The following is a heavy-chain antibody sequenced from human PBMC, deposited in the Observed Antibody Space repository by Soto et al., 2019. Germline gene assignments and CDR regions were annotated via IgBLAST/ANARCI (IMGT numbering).Heavy chain of an antibody. CDR2: INTSGNT. V-gene: IGHV4-4*07. D-gene: IGHD1-7*01. CDR1: GGSITSYR. J-gene: IGHJ4*02. CDR3: ARESGDNWDYEAY. Sequence: QVQLQESGPGLVRPLETLSLTCKVSGGSITSYRWSWIRQSVGKGLEWIGRINTSGNTHYNPSLKSRVTVSIDTSQNQFFLTVTSVTAADSAVYYCARESGDNWDYEAYWGQGTPVTVSS.